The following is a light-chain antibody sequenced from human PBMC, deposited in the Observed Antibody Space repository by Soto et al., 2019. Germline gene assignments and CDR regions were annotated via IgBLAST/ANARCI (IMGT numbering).Light chain of an antibody. J-gene: IGLJ2*01. CDR1: NIGSKS. CDR2: YDT. V-gene: IGLV3-21*04. CDR3: QVWDSSSDHRGV. Sequence: SYELTQPPSVSVAPGKTARITCGGNNIGSKSVHWYQQKPSQAPVLVIYYDTDRPSGIPERFSGSNSGNTATLTISRVEAGDEAVYYCQVWDSSSDHRGVFGGGTKLTVL.